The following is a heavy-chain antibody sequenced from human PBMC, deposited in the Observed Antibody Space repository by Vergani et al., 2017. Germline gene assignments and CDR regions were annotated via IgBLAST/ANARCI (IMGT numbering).Heavy chain of an antibody. CDR1: GYTFTGYY. J-gene: IGHJ5*02. CDR2: IIPILGIA. CDR3: ARESGGWFDP. Sequence: QVQLVQSGAEVKKPGASVKVSCKASGYTFTGYYMHWVRQAPGQGLEWMGRIIPILGIANYAQKFQGRVTITADKSTSTAYMELSSLRSEDTAVYYCARESGGWFDPWGQGTLVTVSS. D-gene: IGHD3-10*01. V-gene: IGHV1-69*09.